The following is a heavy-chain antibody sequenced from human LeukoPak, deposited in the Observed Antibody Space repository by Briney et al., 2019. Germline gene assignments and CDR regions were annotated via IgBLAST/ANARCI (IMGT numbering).Heavy chain of an antibody. CDR1: GFTFSSYA. V-gene: IGHV4-31*02. CDR3: ARGDIAAREYYFDY. CDR2: IYYSGST. J-gene: IGHJ4*02. D-gene: IGHD6-13*01. Sequence: LRLSCAASGFTFSSYAMSWIRQHPGKGLEWIGYIYYSGSTYYNPSLKSRVTISVDTSKNQFSLKLSSVTAADTAVYYCARGDIAAREYYFDYWGQGTLVTVSS.